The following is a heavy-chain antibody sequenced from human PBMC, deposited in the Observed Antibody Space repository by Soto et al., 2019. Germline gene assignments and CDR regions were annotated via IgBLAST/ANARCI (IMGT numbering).Heavy chain of an antibody. CDR1: GFTFSSYA. CDR2: ISYDGSNK. V-gene: IGHV3-30-3*01. D-gene: IGHD2-15*01. CDR3: ARDKVVAATLKIYYYYGMDV. J-gene: IGHJ6*02. Sequence: GGSLRLSCAASGFTFSSYAMHWVRQAPGKGLEWVAVISYDGSNKYYADSVKGRFTISRDNSKNTLYLQMNSLRAEDTAVYYCARDKVVAATLKIYYYYGMDVWGQGTTVTVSS.